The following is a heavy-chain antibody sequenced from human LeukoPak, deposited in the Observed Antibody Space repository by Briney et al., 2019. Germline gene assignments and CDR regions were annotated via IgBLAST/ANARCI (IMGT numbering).Heavy chain of an antibody. D-gene: IGHD3-10*01. CDR2: IGVGGRPT. CDR1: GFSFSHYS. Sequence: QAGGSLRLSCAASGFSFSHYSVTWARQASGKGLEWISYIGVGGRPTNYADSVKARFTISRDDAQNSLYLQMNSLRAEDTAVYYCAKNTWKSSDSGRGRMDVWGQGTTVTVSS. CDR3: AKNTWKSSDSGRGRMDV. J-gene: IGHJ6*02. V-gene: IGHV3-48*01.